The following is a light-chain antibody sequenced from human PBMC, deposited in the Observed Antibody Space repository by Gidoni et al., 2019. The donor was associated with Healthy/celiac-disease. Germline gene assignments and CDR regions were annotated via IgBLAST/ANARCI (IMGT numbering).Light chain of an antibody. CDR3: SSYTSSSTVV. CDR1: SSDVGGYNY. Sequence: QSPLTQPASVFGSPGQSITISCTGTSSDVGGYNYVSWYQQHPGKAPKLMIYDVSNRPAGVSNRFSGSKSGNTASLTISGLQAEDEADYYCSSYTSSSTVVFGGGTKLTVL. J-gene: IGLJ2*01. V-gene: IGLV2-14*01. CDR2: DVS.